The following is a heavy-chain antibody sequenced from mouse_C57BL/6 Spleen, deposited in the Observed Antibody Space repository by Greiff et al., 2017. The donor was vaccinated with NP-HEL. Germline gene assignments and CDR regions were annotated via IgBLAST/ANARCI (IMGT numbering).Heavy chain of an antibody. CDR3: ARPRYYYGSRDYAMDY. D-gene: IGHD1-1*01. J-gene: IGHJ4*01. V-gene: IGHV5-17*01. CDR1: GFTFSDYG. Sequence: EVQVVESGGGLVKPGGSLKLSCAASGFTFSDYGMHWVRQAPEKGLEWVAYISSGSSTIYYADTVKGRFTISRDNAKNTLFLQMTSLRSEDTAMYYCARPRYYYGSRDYAMDYWGQGTSVTVSS. CDR2: ISSGSSTI.